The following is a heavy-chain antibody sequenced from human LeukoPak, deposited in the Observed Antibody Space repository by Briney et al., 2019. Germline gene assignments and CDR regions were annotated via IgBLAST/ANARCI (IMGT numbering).Heavy chain of an antibody. V-gene: IGHV3-23*01. CDR1: GFTFSSYA. D-gene: IGHD3-22*01. CDR2: ISGSGAST. J-gene: IGHJ4*02. Sequence: GGSLRLSCAASGFTFSSYAMSWVRQAPGKGLEWVSAISGSGASTYYADSVKGRFTISRDNSKNTLYLQMNSLRAEDTAVYYWAKPRPSYYDSRGDFDYWGQGTLVTVSS. CDR3: AKPRPSYYDSRGDFDY.